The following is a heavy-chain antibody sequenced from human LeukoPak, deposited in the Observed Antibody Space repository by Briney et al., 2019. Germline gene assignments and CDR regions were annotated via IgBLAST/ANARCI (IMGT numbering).Heavy chain of an antibody. CDR2: IYTSGST. Sequence: SQTLSLTCTVSGGSISSGDYYWSWIRQPPGKGLEWIGRIYTSGSTNYNPSLKSRVTISVDTSKNQFSLKLSSVTAADTAVYYCAREIAVAGFANHLYYYYYYMDVWAKGPRSPSP. J-gene: IGHJ6*03. V-gene: IGHV4-61*02. D-gene: IGHD6-19*01. CDR3: AREIAVAGFANHLYYYYYYMDV. CDR1: GGSISSGDYY.